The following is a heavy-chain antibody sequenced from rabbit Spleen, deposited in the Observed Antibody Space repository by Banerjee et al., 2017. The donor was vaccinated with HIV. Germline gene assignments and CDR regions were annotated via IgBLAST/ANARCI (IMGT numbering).Heavy chain of an antibody. Sequence: QSLEESGGDLVKPGASLTLTCTASGFSFSSSYDMCWVRQAPGKGLEWIACIYAATGKPVYATWAKGRFTISRTSSTTVTLRMTSLTAADRATYFCARDLVGVIGWNFYLWGQGTLVTVS. D-gene: IGHD1-1*01. J-gene: IGHJ4*01. CDR2: IYAATGKP. CDR3: ARDLVGVIGWNFYL. CDR1: GFSFSSSYD. V-gene: IGHV1S40*01.